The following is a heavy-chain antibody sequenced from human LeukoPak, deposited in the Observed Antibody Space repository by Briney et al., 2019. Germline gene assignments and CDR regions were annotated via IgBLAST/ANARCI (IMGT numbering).Heavy chain of an antibody. CDR3: ARDEVYDFLAFDI. CDR1: GYTFTGYY. V-gene: IGHV1-2*02. D-gene: IGHD1-14*01. Sequence: ASVKVSCKASGYTFTGYYMHWVRQAPGQGLEWMGWINPNSGGTNYAQKFQGRVTMTRDTSISTAYMELSRLRSDDTAVYYCARDEVYDFLAFDIWGQGTMVTVSS. CDR2: INPNSGGT. J-gene: IGHJ3*02.